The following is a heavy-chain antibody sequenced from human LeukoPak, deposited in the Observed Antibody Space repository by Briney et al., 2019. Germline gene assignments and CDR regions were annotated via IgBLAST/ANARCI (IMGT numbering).Heavy chain of an antibody. CDR3: ARGFYSPHY. Sequence: SETLSLTCSVSGVSVSGYFWTWIRQSPGKGLEWIGYIYYRGRTYYNPSLKSRITISVDTSKNQFSLKLSSVTAADTAVYYCARGFYSPHYWGQGTLVSVSS. J-gene: IGHJ4*02. D-gene: IGHD4-11*01. V-gene: IGHV4-59*02. CDR2: IYYRGRT. CDR1: GVSVSGYF.